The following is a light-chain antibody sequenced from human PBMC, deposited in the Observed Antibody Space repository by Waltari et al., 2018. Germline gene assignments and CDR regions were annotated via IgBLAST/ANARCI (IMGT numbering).Light chain of an antibody. CDR3: QVWDSSGDHVV. CDR1: NIGSKH. V-gene: IGLV3-21*04. J-gene: IGLJ2*01. Sequence: SYVLTQPPSVSVAPGKTARITCGGDNIGSKHVHWYQQKPGQVPVLVSNYDDDRPSGIPERLSGSNSGNTATLTISRVEAGDEADYYCQVWDSSGDHVVFGGGTKLSVL. CDR2: YDD.